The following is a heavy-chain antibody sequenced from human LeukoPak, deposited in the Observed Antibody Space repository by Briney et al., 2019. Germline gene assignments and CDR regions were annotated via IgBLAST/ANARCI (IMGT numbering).Heavy chain of an antibody. CDR2: ISAGGGTR. Sequence: GGSLRLSCAASGFTFSGYAMSWARWAPGKGLEWVSDISAGGGTRNYAESVKGRFTISRENSKHTLYVQMTSLRPEDTAFYYCAKSRYASGSSSDNWGQGTLVTVSS. CDR1: GFTFSGYA. V-gene: IGHV3-23*01. J-gene: IGHJ4*02. D-gene: IGHD2-2*01. CDR3: AKSRYASGSSSDN.